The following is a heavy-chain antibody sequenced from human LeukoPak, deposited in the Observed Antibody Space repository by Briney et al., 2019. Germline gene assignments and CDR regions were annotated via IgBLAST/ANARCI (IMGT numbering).Heavy chain of an antibody. CDR3: ARQYYYDSSGYRLNWFDP. V-gene: IGHV4-59*08. J-gene: IGHJ5*02. D-gene: IGHD3-22*01. Sequence: SETLSFTCTVSGGSISSYYWSWIRQPPGKGLEWIGYIYYSGSTNYNPSLKSRVTISVDTSKNQFSLKLSSVTAADTAVYYCARQYYYDSSGYRLNWFDPWGQGTLVTVSS. CDR2: IYYSGST. CDR1: GGSISSYY.